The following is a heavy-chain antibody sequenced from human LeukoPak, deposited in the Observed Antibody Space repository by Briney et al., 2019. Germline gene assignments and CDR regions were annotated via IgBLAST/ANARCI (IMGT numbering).Heavy chain of an antibody. D-gene: IGHD1-7*01. CDR2: INPSDGST. CDR3: ARAYNWNYALDV. CDR1: GYTFTTYY. Sequence: ASVKVSCKTSGYTFTTYYMHWVRQAPGQGLQWMGVINPSDGSTRYAQEFHGRVTMTTDTSTSTAYMELRSLRSDDRALYYCARAYNWNYALDVWGRGTTVTVSS. V-gene: IGHV1-46*01. J-gene: IGHJ6*04.